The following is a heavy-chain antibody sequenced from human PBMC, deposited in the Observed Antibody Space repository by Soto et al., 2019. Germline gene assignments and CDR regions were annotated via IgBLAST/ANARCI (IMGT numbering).Heavy chain of an antibody. D-gene: IGHD3-10*01. Sequence: SVKVSCKASGGTFSSYAISWVRQAPGQGLEWMGGVIPIFGTANYAQKFQGRVTITADKSTSTAYMELSSLRSEDTAVYYCARGDYYGSGSYYTDYYYGMDVWGQGTTVTVSS. CDR1: GGTFSSYA. CDR3: ARGDYYGSGSYYTDYYYGMDV. CDR2: VIPIFGTA. V-gene: IGHV1-69*06. J-gene: IGHJ6*02.